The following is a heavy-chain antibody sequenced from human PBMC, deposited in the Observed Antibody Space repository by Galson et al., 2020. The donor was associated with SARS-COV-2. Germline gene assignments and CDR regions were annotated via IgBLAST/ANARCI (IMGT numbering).Heavy chain of an antibody. CDR1: GLSVDSNY. J-gene: IGHJ4*02. CDR3: ARLTRPYYYENSGQDVIDY. D-gene: IGHD3-22*01. Sequence: TGGSLRLSCAASGLSVDSNYMSWVRQAPEKGLEWVSVIYTSGGTHYADSVKGRFTISRDNSKNTLYLQMSSLRAEYTAVYYCARLTRPYYYENSGQDVIDYWGQGTLVTVSS. CDR2: IYTSGGT. V-gene: IGHV3-66*04.